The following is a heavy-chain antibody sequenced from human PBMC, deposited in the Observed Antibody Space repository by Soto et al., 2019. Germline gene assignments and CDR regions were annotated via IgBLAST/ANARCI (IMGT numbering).Heavy chain of an antibody. CDR3: AKNYYFDY. CDR1: GFIFTSYA. V-gene: IGHV3-23*01. J-gene: IGHJ4*02. CDR2: IKVDDST. Sequence: EVQLLESGGDLVQPGGSLRLTCAASGFIFTSYAMSWVRQVPGKGLEWVSSIKVDDSTYDTKSVRGRFTVSRDNSKNTLYLQMNSLRAEDTALYYCAKNYYFDYWGRGTLVTVSS.